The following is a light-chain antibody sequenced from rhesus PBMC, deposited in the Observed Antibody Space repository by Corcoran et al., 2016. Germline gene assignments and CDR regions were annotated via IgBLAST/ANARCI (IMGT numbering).Light chain of an antibody. V-gene: IGKV1-74*01. CDR1: ENVNNY. Sequence: DIQMTQSPSSLSASVGDRVTITCSASENVNNYIHWYQQKPGKAPKLLIYAASTLQSGVPSRFSGRGSGTDYTFTISSLQPEDVATYYCQHSYGTPYSFGQGTKVEIK. CDR2: AAS. CDR3: QHSYGTPYS. J-gene: IGKJ2*01.